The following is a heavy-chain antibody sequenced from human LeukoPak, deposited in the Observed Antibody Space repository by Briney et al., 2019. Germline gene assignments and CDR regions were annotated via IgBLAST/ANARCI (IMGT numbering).Heavy chain of an antibody. CDR2: INQDGSEK. J-gene: IGHJ4*02. D-gene: IGHD2-15*01. Sequence: GGSLRLSCAASGFTFRSHWMSWVRQAPGRGLELVANINQDGSEKYYVDSVKGRFTISRDNAKNSLFLQMNSLRAEDTATYYCARDHVVDGLVFDYWGQGTLVTVSS. CDR3: ARDHVVDGLVFDY. V-gene: IGHV3-7*01. CDR1: GFTFRSHW.